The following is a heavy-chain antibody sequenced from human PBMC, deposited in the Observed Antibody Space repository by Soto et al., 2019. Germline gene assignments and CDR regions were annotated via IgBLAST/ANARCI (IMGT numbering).Heavy chain of an antibody. D-gene: IGHD4-17*01. CDR3: ARIREPGDYPADYYYMDV. J-gene: IGHJ6*03. CDR2: IDWDDDK. CDR1: GFSLSTSGMC. Sequence: SGPTLVNPTQTLTLTCPFSGFSLSTSGMCVSWIRQPPGKALEWLARIDWDDDKYYSTSLKTRLTISKDTSKNQVVLTMTNMDPVDTATYYCARIREPGDYPADYYYMDVWGKGTTVTVSS. V-gene: IGHV2-70*11.